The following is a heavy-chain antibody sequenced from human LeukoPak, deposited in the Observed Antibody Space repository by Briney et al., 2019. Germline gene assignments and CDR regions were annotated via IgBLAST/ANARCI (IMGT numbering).Heavy chain of an antibody. CDR2: MNPNSGNT. CDR3: VRGAGATISYYHYYMDV. J-gene: IGHJ6*03. D-gene: IGHD1-26*01. V-gene: IGHV1-8*03. Sequence: ASVKVSCKASGYTFTSYDINWVRQATGQGLEWVGWMNPNSGNTGYAQKFQARVTITRNTSISTAYMELSSLRSEDTAVYYCVRGAGATISYYHYYMDVWGKGTTVTVSS. CDR1: GYTFTSYD.